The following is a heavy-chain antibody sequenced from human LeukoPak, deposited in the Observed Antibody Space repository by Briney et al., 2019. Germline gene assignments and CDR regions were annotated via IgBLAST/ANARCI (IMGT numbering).Heavy chain of an antibody. CDR2: ISYDGSNK. CDR3: AKVPSSGWWVGEVRPYDY. V-gene: IGHV3-30*04. CDR1: GFTFSSYA. J-gene: IGHJ4*02. D-gene: IGHD6-19*01. Sequence: GSLRLSCAASGFTFSSYAMHWVRQAPGKGLEWVAVISYDGSNKYYADSVKGRFTISRDNSKNTLYLQMNSLRAEDTAVYYCAKVPSSGWWVGEVRPYDYWGQGTLVTVSS.